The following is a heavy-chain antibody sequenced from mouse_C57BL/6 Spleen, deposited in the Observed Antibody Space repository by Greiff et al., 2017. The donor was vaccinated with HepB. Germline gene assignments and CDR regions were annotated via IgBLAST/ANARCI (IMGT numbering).Heavy chain of an antibody. CDR2: IDPEDGET. D-gene: IGHD1-1*01. CDR3: ARPLYGSRRGWFAY. CDR1: GFNIKDYY. V-gene: IGHV14-2*01. Sequence: EVKLQESGAELVKPGASVKLSCTASGFNIKDYYMHWVKQRTEQGLEWIGRIDPEDGETKYAPKFQGKATITADPSANTAYLQLSSLTSEDTAVYYCARPLYGSRRGWFAYWGQGTLVTVSA. J-gene: IGHJ3*01.